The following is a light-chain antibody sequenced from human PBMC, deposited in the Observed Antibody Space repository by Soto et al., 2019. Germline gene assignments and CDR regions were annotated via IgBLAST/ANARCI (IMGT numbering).Light chain of an antibody. J-gene: IGKJ2*01. CDR2: GAS. CDR3: QQYGSSPYT. CDR1: QSVSNRF. Sequence: DIVLTQSPGTLSLSPGEGATLSCRASQSVSNRFLAWYQQKPGQAPRLLIYGASSRATGIPDRFSGTGSGTDFTLTISRLEPEDFALYYCQQYGSSPYTFGLGTKLEIK. V-gene: IGKV3-20*01.